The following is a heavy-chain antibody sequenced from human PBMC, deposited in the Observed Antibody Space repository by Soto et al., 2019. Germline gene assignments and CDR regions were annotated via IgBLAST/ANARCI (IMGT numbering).Heavy chain of an antibody. CDR3: FLGLPQGYYYNLDV. CDR1: GFAFSTFV. Sequence: PGGSLRLSCADSGFAFSTFVMHWARQPPGKGLEWVAVISHDGSDRYYTDSVKGRFTISRHNSENMLYLEMNSLRPEDTALYYCFLGLPQGYYYNLDVWGQGTKVTVSS. J-gene: IGHJ6*03. CDR2: ISHDGSDR. D-gene: IGHD3-3*01. V-gene: IGHV3-30-3*01.